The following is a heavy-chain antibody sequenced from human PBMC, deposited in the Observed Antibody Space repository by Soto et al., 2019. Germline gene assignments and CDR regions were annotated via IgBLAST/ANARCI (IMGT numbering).Heavy chain of an antibody. D-gene: IGHD3-10*01. V-gene: IGHV3-73*01. CDR3: TRQSMDYGSGNTDGYYYGMDV. J-gene: IGHJ6*02. CDR2: IRSKANSYAT. Sequence: EVQLVESGGGLVQPGGSLKLSCAASGFTFSGSAMHLVRQASGKGLEWVGRIRSKANSYATTYAASVKGRFTISRDDSKHTAYLQMTSLKTEDTAVYYCTRQSMDYGSGNTDGYYYGMDVWGQGTTVTVSS. CDR1: GFTFSGSA.